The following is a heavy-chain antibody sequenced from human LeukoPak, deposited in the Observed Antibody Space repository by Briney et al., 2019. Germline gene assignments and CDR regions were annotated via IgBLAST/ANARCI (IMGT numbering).Heavy chain of an antibody. J-gene: IGHJ4*02. D-gene: IGHD6-13*01. V-gene: IGHV1-2*02. CDR3: ARLGSSHYFDY. CDR1: VYTFTDYC. CDR2: INPDSGGT. Sequence: ASRRVSCKAAVYTFTDYCIHWVRQAPGQGLEWMGWINPDSGGTVSAQKFQGRITMTWGTSISTASMELTRLISDDTAVYFCARLGSSHYFDYWGQGTLVTVSS.